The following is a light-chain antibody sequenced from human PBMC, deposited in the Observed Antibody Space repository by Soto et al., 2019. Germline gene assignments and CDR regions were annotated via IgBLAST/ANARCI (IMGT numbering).Light chain of an antibody. CDR1: QSVGRN. Sequence: EVVMTQSPATLSVSPGDTATLSCRASQSVGRNLAWYQQKPGQTPRLLIYVASTRATGIPARFSGSGSGTEFTLTISSLQSEDFAVYYCQQYNKWPQTFGQGTKVDIK. CDR2: VAS. J-gene: IGKJ1*01. V-gene: IGKV3-15*01. CDR3: QQYNKWPQT.